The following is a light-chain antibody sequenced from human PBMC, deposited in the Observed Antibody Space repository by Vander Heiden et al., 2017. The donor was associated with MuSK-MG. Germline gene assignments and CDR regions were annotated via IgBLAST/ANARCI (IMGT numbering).Light chain of an antibody. CDR3: QQYNSNSYT. V-gene: IGKV1-5*03. J-gene: IGKJ2*01. Sequence: DIQMTQSPSTLSASVGDRVTITCRASQSISSWLAWYQQKPGKVPKLLIYKASSLEGGVPSRFSGSGSGTEFTLTISSLQPDDFATYYCQQYNSNSYTFGQGTKLEIK. CDR1: QSISSW. CDR2: KAS.